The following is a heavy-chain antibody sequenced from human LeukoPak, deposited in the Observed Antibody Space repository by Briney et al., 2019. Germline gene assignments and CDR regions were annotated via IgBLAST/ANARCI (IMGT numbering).Heavy chain of an antibody. Sequence: SETLSLTCNVSGVSITSDYWSWIRQPAGKGLEWIGRIYSSGNSNYNPSLKSRVTMSVDTSKNQFSLKLSSVTAADTAVYYCARTRSGDLADYWGQGTLVTVSS. V-gene: IGHV4-4*07. CDR2: IYSSGNS. J-gene: IGHJ4*02. CDR1: GVSITSDY. CDR3: ARTRSGDLADY.